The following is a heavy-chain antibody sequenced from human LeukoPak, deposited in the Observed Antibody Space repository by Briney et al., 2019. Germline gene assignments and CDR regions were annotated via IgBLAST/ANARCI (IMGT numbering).Heavy chain of an antibody. Sequence: PGGSLRLSCGASGFTFDDYWMSWVRQAPGQGLEWVANINQDGSEKYYLDSAKGRFTISRDNARNSLYLQVNSLRAEDTAVYYCARAPPGSAVTTGATCDYWGQGTLVTVSS. CDR2: INQDGSEK. CDR3: ARAPPGSAVTTGATCDY. V-gene: IGHV3-7*01. D-gene: IGHD4-17*01. CDR1: GFTFDDYW. J-gene: IGHJ4*02.